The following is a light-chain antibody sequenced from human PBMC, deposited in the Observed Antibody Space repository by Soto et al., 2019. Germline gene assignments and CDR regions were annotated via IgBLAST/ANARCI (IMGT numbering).Light chain of an antibody. CDR1: QSVGGSS. Sequence: EIVLSQTTGTLSLSPGERATLSCTASQSVGGSSLAWYQQRPGQAPRLLIYDTSKRATGIPDRFSGSGSGTDFTLTISRLEPEDFAVYYCQQHQNSPRTFGQGTKVDIK. CDR2: DTS. V-gene: IGKV3-20*01. J-gene: IGKJ1*01. CDR3: QQHQNSPRT.